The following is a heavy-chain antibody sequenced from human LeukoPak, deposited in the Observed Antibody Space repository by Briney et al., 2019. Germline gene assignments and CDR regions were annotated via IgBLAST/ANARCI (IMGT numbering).Heavy chain of an antibody. CDR1: GYSFTSYW. V-gene: IGHV5-51*01. CDR2: IYPSDSGT. CDR3: ARAHRTAYYYGSGSYYAY. J-gene: IGHJ4*02. D-gene: IGHD3-10*01. Sequence: GESLQISCKGSGYSFTSYWIGWVRQMPGKGLEWMGIIYPSDSGTRYSPSFQGQVTISADKSISTAYLQWSSLKASDTAMYYCARAHRTAYYYGSGSYYAYWGQGTLVTVSS.